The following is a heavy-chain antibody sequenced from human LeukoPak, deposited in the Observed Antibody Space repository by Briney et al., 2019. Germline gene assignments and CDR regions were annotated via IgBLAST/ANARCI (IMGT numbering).Heavy chain of an antibody. Sequence: GGSLRLSCAGSGFAFGTYAMSWVRQAPGKGLEWVSVISGNEDNTYYADSVKGRFTISRDNSKNTLYLQMNSLRAEDSALYYCAKAQYTSVWSSALGYWGQGTLVTVSS. CDR3: AKAQYTSVWSSALGY. CDR1: GFAFGTYA. V-gene: IGHV3-23*01. CDR2: ISGNEDNT. J-gene: IGHJ4*02. D-gene: IGHD6-19*01.